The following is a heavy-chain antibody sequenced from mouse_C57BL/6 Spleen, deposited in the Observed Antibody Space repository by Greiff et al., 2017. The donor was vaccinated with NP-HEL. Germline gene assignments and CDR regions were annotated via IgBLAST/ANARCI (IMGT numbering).Heavy chain of an antibody. J-gene: IGHJ4*01. Sequence: QVQLQQSGPELVKPGASVKISCKASGYAFSSSWMNWVKQRPGKGLEWIGRIYPGDGDTNYNGKFKGKATLTADKSSSTAYMQLSSLTSEDSAVYFGAREGWLLRRNAMDYWGQGTSVTVSS. CDR3: AREGWLLRRNAMDY. CDR1: GYAFSSSW. CDR2: IYPGDGDT. D-gene: IGHD2-3*01. V-gene: IGHV1-82*01.